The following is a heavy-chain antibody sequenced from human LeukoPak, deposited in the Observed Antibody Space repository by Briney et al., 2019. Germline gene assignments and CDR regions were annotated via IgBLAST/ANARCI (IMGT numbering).Heavy chain of an antibody. CDR3: ARGPPIAAAEIDY. D-gene: IGHD6-13*01. CDR1: GYTFTGYY. CDR2: INPNSGGT. J-gene: IGHJ4*02. Sequence: ASVKVSCKASGYTFTGYYMHWERQAPGQGLEWMGWINPNSGGTNYAQKFQGWVTMTRDTSISTAYVELSRLRSDDTAVYYCARGPPIAAAEIDYWGQGTLVTVSS. V-gene: IGHV1-2*04.